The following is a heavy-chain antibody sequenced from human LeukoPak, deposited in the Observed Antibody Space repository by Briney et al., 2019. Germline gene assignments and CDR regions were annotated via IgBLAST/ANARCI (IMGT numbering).Heavy chain of an antibody. CDR3: ASRRMGFDY. Sequence: GGSLRLSCAASGFTFSSYSMNWVRQAPGKGLEWVSVIYSGGSTYYADSVKGRFTISRDNSKNTLYLQMNSLRAEDTAVYYCASRRMGFDYWGQGTLVTVSS. V-gene: IGHV3-53*01. J-gene: IGHJ4*02. CDR1: GFTFSSYS. CDR2: IYSGGST. D-gene: IGHD3-16*01.